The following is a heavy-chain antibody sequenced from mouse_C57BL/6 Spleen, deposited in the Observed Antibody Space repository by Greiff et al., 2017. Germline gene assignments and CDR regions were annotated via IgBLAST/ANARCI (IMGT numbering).Heavy chain of an antibody. V-gene: IGHV1-85*01. J-gene: IGHJ2*01. CDR2: IYPRDGSP. D-gene: IGHD1-1*01. Sequence: VQLVESGPELVKPGASVKLSCQASGYTFTSYDIHWVKQRPGQGLEWIGWIYPRDGSPKYNEKFQGKATLTVDTSSSTAYMELHSLTSEDSAVYFCARSDYGSSYLDYFDYWGQGTTLTVSA. CDR3: ARSDYGSSYLDYFDY. CDR1: GYTFTSYD.